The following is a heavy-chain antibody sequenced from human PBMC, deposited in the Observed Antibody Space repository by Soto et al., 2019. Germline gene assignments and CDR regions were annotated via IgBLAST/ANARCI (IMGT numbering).Heavy chain of an antibody. CDR2: IIPIFGTA. V-gene: IGHV1-69*13. CDR3: ARDRNIVATIYNYYGMDV. D-gene: IGHD5-12*01. Sequence: ASVKVSCKASGCTFSSYAISWVRQAPGQGLEWMGGIIPIFGTANYAQKFQGRVTITADESTSTAYMELSSLRSEDTAVYYCARDRNIVATIYNYYGMDVWGQGTTVTVSS. J-gene: IGHJ6*02. CDR1: GCTFSSYA.